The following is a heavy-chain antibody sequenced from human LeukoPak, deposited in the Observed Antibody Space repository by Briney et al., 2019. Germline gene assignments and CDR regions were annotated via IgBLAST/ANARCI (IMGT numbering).Heavy chain of an antibody. J-gene: IGHJ4*02. V-gene: IGHV3-30*19. Sequence: GGSLRLSCAASGFTFSSYGIHWVRQAPGKGLEWVAVISYDGSEKYYAESVKGRFTISRDNSKNTLYLHMNSLRAEDTAVYYCARDNGVARIPLYYFDYWGQGTLVTVSS. CDR1: GFTFSSYG. D-gene: IGHD2-15*01. CDR2: ISYDGSEK. CDR3: ARDNGVARIPLYYFDY.